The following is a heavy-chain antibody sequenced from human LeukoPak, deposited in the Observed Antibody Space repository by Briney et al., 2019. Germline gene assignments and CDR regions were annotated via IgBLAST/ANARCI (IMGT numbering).Heavy chain of an antibody. CDR1: GYSFTSYW. Sequence: GESLKLYCKGSGYSFTSYWIGWVRQMPGKGLEWMGIIYPGDSDTRYSPSFQGQVTISADKSISTAYLQWSSLKASDTAMYYCARIPTYYYGSGSYYYPEFDYWGQGTLVTVSS. D-gene: IGHD3-10*01. V-gene: IGHV5-51*01. CDR3: ARIPTYYYGSGSYYYPEFDY. CDR2: IYPGDSDT. J-gene: IGHJ4*02.